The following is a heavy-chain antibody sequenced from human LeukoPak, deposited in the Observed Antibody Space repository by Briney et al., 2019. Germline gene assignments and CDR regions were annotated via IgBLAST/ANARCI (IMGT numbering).Heavy chain of an antibody. CDR2: ISGGGSNT. Sequence: GGSLRLSCAASGLAFSSYAMIWVRQAPGKGLEWVSSISGGGSNTYYADSVKGRFTISRDQSKNTLYVQMNSLRAEDTAIYYCAKSAGDYYYYYMDVWGKGTTVTVSS. V-gene: IGHV3-23*01. CDR1: GLAFSSYA. CDR3: AKSAGDYYYYYMDV. J-gene: IGHJ6*03. D-gene: IGHD3-10*01.